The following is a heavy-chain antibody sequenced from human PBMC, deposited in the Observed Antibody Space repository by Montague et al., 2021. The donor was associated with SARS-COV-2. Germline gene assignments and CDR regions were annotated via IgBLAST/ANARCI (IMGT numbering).Heavy chain of an antibody. CDR1: GDSISYFY. V-gene: IGHV4-4*07. J-gene: IGHJ4*02. Sequence: SETLSLTCTVSGDSISYFYWSWIRQPAGKGLEWIGRVSASGSTNYNPSLNSRVTMSVDTSKKQFSLRLSPVTAADTAVYYCARDMVAAPGTFDYWGQGTLVTVSS. CDR3: ARDMVAAPGTFDY. CDR2: VSASGST. D-gene: IGHD6-13*01.